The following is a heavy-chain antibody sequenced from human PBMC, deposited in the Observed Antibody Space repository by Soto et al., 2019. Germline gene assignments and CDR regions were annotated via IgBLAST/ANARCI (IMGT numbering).Heavy chain of an antibody. D-gene: IGHD2-21*02. Sequence: GSLRLSCAAPGFTFSSYAMSWVRQAPGKGLEWVSAISGSGGSTYYADSVKGRFTISRDNSKNTLYLQMNSLRAEDTAVYYCAPDPLCGGDCYFDYWGQGTLVTVSS. CDR3: APDPLCGGDCYFDY. J-gene: IGHJ4*02. V-gene: IGHV3-23*01. CDR1: GFTFSSYA. CDR2: ISGSGGST.